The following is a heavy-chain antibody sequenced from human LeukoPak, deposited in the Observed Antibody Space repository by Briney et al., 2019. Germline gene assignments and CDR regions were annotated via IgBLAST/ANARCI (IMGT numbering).Heavy chain of an antibody. D-gene: IGHD5-24*01. CDR1: GGSISSYY. CDR3: AREVATMRGIISY. J-gene: IGHJ4*02. CDR2: IYTSGST. V-gene: IGHV4-4*07. Sequence: SETLSLTCTVSGGSISSYYWSWIRQPAGKGLEWIGRIYTSGSTNNPSLKSRVTMSVDTSKNQFSPKLSSVTAADTAVYYCAREVATMRGIISYWGQGTLVTVPS.